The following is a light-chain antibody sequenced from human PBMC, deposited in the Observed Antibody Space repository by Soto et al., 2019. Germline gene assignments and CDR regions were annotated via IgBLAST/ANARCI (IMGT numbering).Light chain of an antibody. CDR3: QQYGRSPT. CDR2: GAS. V-gene: IGKV3-20*01. Sequence: EIVMTQSPATLSVSSVERATLSCRASQSISSNSLAWYRQRPGQAPRLLIYGASRRATGIPDRFSGSGSGTDFTLTISRLEPEDFAVYYCQQYGRSPTFGQGTKVDIK. J-gene: IGKJ1*01. CDR1: QSISSNS.